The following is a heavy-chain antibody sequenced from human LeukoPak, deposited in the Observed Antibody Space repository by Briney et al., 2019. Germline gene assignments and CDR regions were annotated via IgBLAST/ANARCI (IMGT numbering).Heavy chain of an antibody. CDR2: MSYSGRT. CDR3: ARKPALDLPALYTYGI. V-gene: IGHV4-59*02. Sequence: SETLSLTCTVSGASVSSHYWSWFRLPPGKGLEWIGYMSYSGRTNFTPSLKSRVTMSVDMSKNQFSLKLTSVTAADTAVYYCARKPALDLPALYTYGIWGQGKMVTVSS. D-gene: IGHD1-1*01. J-gene: IGHJ3*02. CDR1: GASVSSHY.